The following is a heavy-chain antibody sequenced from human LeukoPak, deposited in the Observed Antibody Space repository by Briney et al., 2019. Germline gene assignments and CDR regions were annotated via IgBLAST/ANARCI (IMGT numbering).Heavy chain of an antibody. CDR3: ARYMDTVTTDY. CDR2: INPNSGGT. D-gene: IGHD4-17*01. V-gene: IGHV1-2*02. Sequence: GASVKVSCKASGYTFTGYYMHWMRQAPGQGLEWMGWINPNSGGTNYAQKFQGRVTMTRDTSISTAYMELSRLRSEDTAVYYCARYMDTVTTDYWGQGTLVTVSS. J-gene: IGHJ4*02. CDR1: GYTFTGYY.